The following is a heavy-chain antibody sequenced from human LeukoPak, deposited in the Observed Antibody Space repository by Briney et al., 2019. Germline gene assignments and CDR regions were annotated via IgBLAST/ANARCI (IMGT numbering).Heavy chain of an antibody. V-gene: IGHV3-11*04. J-gene: IGHJ4*02. CDR1: GFTFSDYS. D-gene: IGHD5-18*01. Sequence: GGSLRLSCAASGFTFSDYSMSWIRQAPGKGLEWVSYISSSGGTIYYADSVKGRFIISRDDAKNALYLQMNSLRVEDTAVYYCARVGYSSGYSGNYYDHWGQGTLVTVSA. CDR2: ISSSGGTI. CDR3: ARVGYSSGYSGNYYDH.